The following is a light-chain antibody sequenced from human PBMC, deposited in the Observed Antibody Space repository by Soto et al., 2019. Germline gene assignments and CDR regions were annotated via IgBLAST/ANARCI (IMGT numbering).Light chain of an antibody. CDR3: SSYRAYSTLWV. Sequence: QSVLTQPASVSGSPGQSITMSCTGTASDVGNYNYVSWYQQYPGKAPKLMIYAVSNRPSGVSNRFSGSKSGNTASLTISGLQAEDEADYYCSSYRAYSTLWVFGGGTKLTVL. CDR1: ASDVGNYNY. CDR2: AVS. V-gene: IGLV2-14*01. J-gene: IGLJ3*02.